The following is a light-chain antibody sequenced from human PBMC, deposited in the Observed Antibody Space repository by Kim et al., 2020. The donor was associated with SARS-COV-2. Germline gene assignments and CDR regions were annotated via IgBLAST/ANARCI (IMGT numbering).Light chain of an antibody. V-gene: IGKV3-15*01. Sequence: PGERVVPTCCTRRHVRSGLVSCHQKFGQAPRVLLYCASSSATGTPATCIGSGFATEFTLTISSLQSDDSVVYYCQHYNNWLPLTFGGGTKVDIK. J-gene: IGKJ4*02. CDR1: RHVRSG. CDR3: QHYNNWLPLT. CDR2: CAS.